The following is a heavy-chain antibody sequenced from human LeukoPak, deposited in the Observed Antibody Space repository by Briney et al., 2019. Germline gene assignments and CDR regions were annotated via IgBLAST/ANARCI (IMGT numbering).Heavy chain of an antibody. CDR3: AREGSGNTLGY. CDR2: IYRTGST. Sequence: PSETLSLTCAVSGYSISSGYYWGWIRQPPQKGLGWIGTIYRTGSTYYNPSLKSRVTISVDTSKKQFSLKLSYVTAADTAVYYCAREGSGNTLGYWGQGTLVTVSS. CDR1: GYSISSGYY. D-gene: IGHD2-15*01. V-gene: IGHV4-38-2*02. J-gene: IGHJ4*02.